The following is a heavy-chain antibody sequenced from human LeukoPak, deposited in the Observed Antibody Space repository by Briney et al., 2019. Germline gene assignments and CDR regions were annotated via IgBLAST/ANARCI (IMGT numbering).Heavy chain of an antibody. CDR2: ISSNGGST. J-gene: IGHJ6*02. CDR3: ARDWRMDV. CDR1: GFTFSYYA. V-gene: IGHV3-64*01. Sequence: GGSLRLSCAASGFTFSYYAMYWVRHAPGKGLEYVSAISSNGGSTHYANSVKGRFTISRDNSNNTLYLQMGSLRGEDMAVYYCARDWRMDVWGQGTRVSVSS.